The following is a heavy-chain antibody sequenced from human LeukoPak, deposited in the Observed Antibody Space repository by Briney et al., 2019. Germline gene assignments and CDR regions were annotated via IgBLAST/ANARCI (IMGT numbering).Heavy chain of an antibody. Sequence: GGSLRLSCAASGFTFSDYYMSWIRQAPGKGLEWVSYISSSSSYTNYADSVKGRFTISRDNAKNSLYLQMNSLRAEDTAVYYCARARHYYDSSGLMGYWGQGTLVTVSS. V-gene: IGHV3-11*05. CDR1: GFTFSDYY. D-gene: IGHD3-22*01. CDR2: ISSSSSYT. CDR3: ARARHYYDSSGLMGY. J-gene: IGHJ4*02.